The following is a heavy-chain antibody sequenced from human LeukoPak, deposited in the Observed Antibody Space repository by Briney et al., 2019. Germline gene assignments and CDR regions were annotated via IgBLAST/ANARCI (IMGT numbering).Heavy chain of an antibody. V-gene: IGHV3-53*01. Sequence: GGSLRLSCAASGFTVSSNYMSWVRQAPGKGLEWVSVIYSGGSTYYADSVKGRFTISRDNSKNTLYLQMNSLRAEDTAVYYCARAHRYSSGPWGFDNWGQGKLVTVSS. CDR3: ARAHRYSSGPWGFDN. D-gene: IGHD6-19*01. J-gene: IGHJ4*02. CDR1: GFTVSSNY. CDR2: IYSGGST.